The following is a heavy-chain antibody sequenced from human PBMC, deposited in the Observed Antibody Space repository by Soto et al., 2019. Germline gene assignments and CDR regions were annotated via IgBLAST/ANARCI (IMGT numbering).Heavy chain of an antibody. CDR2: INPSGGST. J-gene: IGHJ5*02. D-gene: IGHD3-22*01. CDR3: ARGLTFSDSSGYLQGCFDP. V-gene: IGHV1-46*01. Sequence: QVQLVQSGAEVKKPGASVKVSCKASGYTFTSYYMHWVRQAPGQGLEWMGIINPSGGSTSYAQKFQGRVTMTRDTSTSTVYMELSSLRSEDTAVYYCARGLTFSDSSGYLQGCFDPWGQGTLVTVSS. CDR1: GYTFTSYY.